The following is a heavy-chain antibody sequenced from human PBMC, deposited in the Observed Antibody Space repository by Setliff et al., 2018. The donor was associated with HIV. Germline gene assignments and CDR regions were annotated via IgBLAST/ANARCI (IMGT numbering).Heavy chain of an antibody. Sequence: SETLSLTCVISGGSMGSHYWSWIRQSPGKGLEWIGNIHYTGISDINPSLKRRATISLDRPKIQFSLKLNSVTAADTAVYYCASYFYDSSGYYYSNFFDPWGQGTLVTVSS. CDR2: IHYTGIS. D-gene: IGHD3-22*01. CDR1: GGSMGSHY. J-gene: IGHJ5*02. CDR3: ASYFYDSSGYYYSNFFDP. V-gene: IGHV4-59*03.